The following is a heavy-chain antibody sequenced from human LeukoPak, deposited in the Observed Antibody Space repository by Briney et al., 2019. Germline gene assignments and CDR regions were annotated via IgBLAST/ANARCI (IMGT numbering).Heavy chain of an antibody. Sequence: GGSLRLSCAASGFTFSDYNMNWVRQVPGKGLESVSYMSRSGDIIYYADSVKGRFTISRDNAENSLYLQMNSLRAEDTAVYYCARDVYYGSGSPRLDYWGQGTLVTVSS. D-gene: IGHD3-10*01. CDR1: GFTFSDYN. CDR2: MSRSGDII. CDR3: ARDVYYGSGSPRLDY. V-gene: IGHV3-48*01. J-gene: IGHJ4*02.